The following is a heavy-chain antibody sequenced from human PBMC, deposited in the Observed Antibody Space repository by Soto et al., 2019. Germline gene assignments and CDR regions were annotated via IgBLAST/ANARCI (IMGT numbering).Heavy chain of an antibody. D-gene: IGHD3-9*01. CDR1: GDSISSSSYS. V-gene: IGHV4-39*07. J-gene: IGHJ5*02. CDR2: IYYIGST. Sequence: SETLSLTCTVSGDSISSSSYSWGWIRQPPGKGLEWIGNIYYIGSTYYNPSLKSRVTTSVDTSKNQFSLKLSSVTAADTAVYYCARGKDDILTGPRFDPWGQGTLVTVS. CDR3: ARGKDDILTGPRFDP.